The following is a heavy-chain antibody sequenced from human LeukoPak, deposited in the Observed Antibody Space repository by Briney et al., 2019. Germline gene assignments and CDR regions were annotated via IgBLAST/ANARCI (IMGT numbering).Heavy chain of an antibody. V-gene: IGHV3-53*05. CDR3: AKICSSTSCYGDY. D-gene: IGHD2-2*01. CDR2: IYSGGST. Sequence: GGSLRLSCAASGFTVSSNYMSWVRQAPGKGLEWVSVIYSGGSTYYADSVEGRFTISRDNSKNTLYLQMNSLRAEDTAVYYCAKICSSTSCYGDYWGQGTLVTVSS. CDR1: GFTVSSNY. J-gene: IGHJ4*02.